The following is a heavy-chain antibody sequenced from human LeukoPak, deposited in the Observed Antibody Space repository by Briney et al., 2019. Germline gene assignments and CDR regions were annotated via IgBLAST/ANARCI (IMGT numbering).Heavy chain of an antibody. D-gene: IGHD2-2*02. V-gene: IGHV6-1*01. CDR2: TYYRSKWYN. J-gene: IGHJ4*02. Sequence: SQTLSLTCAISGDSVSSNSAAWNWIRQSPSRGLEWLGRTYYRSKWYNDYAVSVKSRITINPDTSKNQFSLQLNSVTPEDTAVYYCARDSLYRSSTSCYRVPFDYWGQGTLVTVSS. CDR3: ARDSLYRSSTSCYRVPFDY. CDR1: GDSVSSNSAA.